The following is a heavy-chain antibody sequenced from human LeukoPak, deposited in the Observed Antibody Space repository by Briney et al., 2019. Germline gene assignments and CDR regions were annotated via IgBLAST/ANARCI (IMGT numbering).Heavy chain of an antibody. CDR2: INPNSGGT. D-gene: IGHD2-15*01. Sequence: ASVKVSCKASGYTFTGYYMHWVRQAPGQGLEWMGWINPNSGGTNYAQKFQERVTITRDMSTSTAYMELSSLRSEDTAVYYCARDHCSGGSCYYPGLYWGQGTLVTVSS. V-gene: IGHV1-2*02. CDR3: ARDHCSGGSCYYPGLY. J-gene: IGHJ4*02. CDR1: GYTFTGYY.